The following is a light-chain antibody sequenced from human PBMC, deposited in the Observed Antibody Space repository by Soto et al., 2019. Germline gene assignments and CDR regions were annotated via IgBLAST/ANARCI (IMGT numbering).Light chain of an antibody. CDR3: QPYNNWPAWT. V-gene: IGKV3D-15*01. J-gene: IGKJ1*01. Sequence: EIVMTQSPATLSVSPGERATLSCRASQNIRTDLAWYQQKPGQAPRLLIYDASTRDTGIPARFSGSGSGTEFTLTISSLQSEDCAVYYCQPYNNWPAWTFGQGTKV. CDR2: DAS. CDR1: QNIRTD.